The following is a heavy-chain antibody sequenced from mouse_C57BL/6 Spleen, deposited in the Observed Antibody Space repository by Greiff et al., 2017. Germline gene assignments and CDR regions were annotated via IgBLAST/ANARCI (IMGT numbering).Heavy chain of an antibody. CDR3: ARPLTGTRYAMDY. J-gene: IGHJ4*01. CDR1: GYSITSGYY. V-gene: IGHV3-6*01. D-gene: IGHD4-1*01. Sequence: EVKVEESGPGLVKPSQSLSLTCSVTGYSITSGYYWNWIRQFPGNKLEWMGYISYDGSNNYNPSLKNRISITRDTSKNQFFLKLNSVTTEDTATYYCARPLTGTRYAMDYWGQGTSVTVSS. CDR2: ISYDGSN.